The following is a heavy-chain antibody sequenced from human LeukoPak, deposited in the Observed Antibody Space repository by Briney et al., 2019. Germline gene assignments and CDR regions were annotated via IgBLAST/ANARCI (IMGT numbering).Heavy chain of an antibody. J-gene: IGHJ6*02. CDR2: IYYSGST. Sequence: SETLSLTCTVSGGSISSSSYYWGWIRQPPGKGLEWIGSIYYSGSTYYNPSLKSRVTVSVDTSKNQFSLKLSSVTAADTAVYYCARGTMVQYSSGWYYYYGMDVWGQGTTVTVSS. D-gene: IGHD6-19*01. CDR3: ARGTMVQYSSGWYYYYGMDV. CDR1: GGSISSSSYY. V-gene: IGHV4-39*07.